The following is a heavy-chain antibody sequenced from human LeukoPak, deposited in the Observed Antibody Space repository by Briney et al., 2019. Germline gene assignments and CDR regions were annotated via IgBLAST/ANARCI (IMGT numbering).Heavy chain of an antibody. J-gene: IGHJ4*02. Sequence: GGSLRLSCVASGFNFDEYAMNWVRQAPGKGLEWISCIYRDSSVKHYADSVRGRFTVSRDNAKNSVYLQMNSQRAEDTAVYFCARYGSGSNYRDPFGSWGQGTLVTVS. CDR2: IYRDSSVK. D-gene: IGHD3-10*01. CDR1: GFNFDEYA. V-gene: IGHV3-48*01. CDR3: ARYGSGSNYRDPFGS.